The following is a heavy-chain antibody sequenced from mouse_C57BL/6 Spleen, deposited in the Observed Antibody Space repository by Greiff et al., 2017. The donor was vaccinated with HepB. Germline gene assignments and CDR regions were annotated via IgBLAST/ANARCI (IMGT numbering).Heavy chain of an antibody. V-gene: IGHV1-81*01. CDR1: GYTFTSYG. Sequence: QVQLKQSGAELARPGASVKLSCKASGYTFTSYGISWVKQRTGQGLEWIGEIYPRSGNTYYNEKFKGKATLTADKSSSTAYMELRSLTSEDSAVYFSARGYDYDGYYAMDYWGQGTSVTVSS. D-gene: IGHD2-4*01. CDR2: IYPRSGNT. CDR3: ARGYDYDGYYAMDY. J-gene: IGHJ4*01.